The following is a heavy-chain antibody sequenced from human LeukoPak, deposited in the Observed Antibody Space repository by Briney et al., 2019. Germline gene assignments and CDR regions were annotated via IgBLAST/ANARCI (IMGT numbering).Heavy chain of an antibody. CDR1: GGSISSGGYY. V-gene: IGHV4-31*03. D-gene: IGHD3-22*01. CDR2: IYYSGST. CDR3: AGYDSSGYYNWFDP. Sequence: SETLSLTCTVSGGSISSGGYYWSWIRQHPGKGLEWIGYIYYSGSTYYNPSLKSRVTISVDTSKNQFSLKLSSVTAADTAVYYCAGYDSSGYYNWFDPWGQGTLVTVSS. J-gene: IGHJ5*02.